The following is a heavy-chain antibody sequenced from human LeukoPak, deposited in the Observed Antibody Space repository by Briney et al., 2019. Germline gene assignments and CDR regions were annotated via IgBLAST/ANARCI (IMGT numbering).Heavy chain of an antibody. CDR1: GGSFSGYY. CDR2: INHSGST. V-gene: IGHV4-34*01. Sequence: SETLSLTCAVYGGSFSGYYWSWIRQPPGKGLEWIGEINHSGSTNYNPSLKSRVTISVDTSKNQFSLKLSSVTAADTAVYYCARGKWRWLQLKAPRHYGMDVWGQGTTVTFSS. CDR3: ARGKWRWLQLKAPRHYGMDV. D-gene: IGHD5-24*01. J-gene: IGHJ6*02.